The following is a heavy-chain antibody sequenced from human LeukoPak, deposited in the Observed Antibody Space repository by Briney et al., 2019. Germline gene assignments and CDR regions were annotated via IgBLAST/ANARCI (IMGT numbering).Heavy chain of an antibody. CDR3: ARRLGGSGSYYY. V-gene: IGHV4-39*01. Sequence: SQTMSLTCSVSGGSISSSVYYWGWIRQPPGKGLEGFGSIDYSSPTYYNPSLKRRVTISVDTSKNQSSLKLRSVTAAVTAVYYCARRLGGSGSYYYWGQGTLVTVSS. CDR2: IDYSSPT. CDR1: GGSISSSVYY. D-gene: IGHD3-10*01. J-gene: IGHJ4*02.